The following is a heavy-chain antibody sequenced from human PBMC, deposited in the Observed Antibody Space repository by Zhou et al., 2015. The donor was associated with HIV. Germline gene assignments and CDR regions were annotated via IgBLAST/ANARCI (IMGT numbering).Heavy chain of an antibody. V-gene: IGHV1-69*08. J-gene: IGHJ4*02. CDR3: ARDTRYYDSSGYYYPFMDY. D-gene: IGHD3-22*01. Sequence: QVQLVQSGAEVKKPGSSVKVSCKASGGTFSSYTISWVRQAPGQGLEWMGRIIPILGIANYAQKFQGRVTITADKSTSTAYMELSSLRSEDTAVYYCARDTRYYDSSGYYYPFMDYWGQGTLVTVSS. CDR2: IIPILGIA. CDR1: GGTFSSYT.